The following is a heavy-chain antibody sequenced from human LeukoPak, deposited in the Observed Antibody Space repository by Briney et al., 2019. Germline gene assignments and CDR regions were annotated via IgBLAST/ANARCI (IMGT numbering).Heavy chain of an antibody. CDR2: ISSSSSYI. J-gene: IGHJ4*02. V-gene: IGHV3-21*01. D-gene: IGHD6-6*01. Sequence: GGSLRLSCAASGFTFSSYSMNWVRQAPGKGLEWASSISSSSSYIYYADSVKGRFTISRDNAKNSLYLQMNSLRAEDTAVYYCARGPYSSSYYFDYWGQGTLVTVSS. CDR1: GFTFSSYS. CDR3: ARGPYSSSYYFDY.